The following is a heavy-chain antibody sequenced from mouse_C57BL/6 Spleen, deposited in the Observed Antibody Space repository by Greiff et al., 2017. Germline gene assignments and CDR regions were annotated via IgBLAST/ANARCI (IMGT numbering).Heavy chain of an antibody. V-gene: IGHV5-16*01. J-gene: IGHJ4*01. CDR1: GFTFSDYY. Sequence: DVKLVESEGGLVQPGSSMKLSCTASGFTFSDYYMAWVRQVPEKGLEWVANINYDGSSTYYLDSLKSRFIISRDNAKNILYLQMSSLKSEDTATYYCARDRGDGYLGYAMDYWGQGTSVTVSS. D-gene: IGHD2-3*01. CDR3: ARDRGDGYLGYAMDY. CDR2: INYDGSST.